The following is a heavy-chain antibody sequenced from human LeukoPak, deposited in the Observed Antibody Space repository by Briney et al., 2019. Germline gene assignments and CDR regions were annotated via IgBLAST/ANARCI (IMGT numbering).Heavy chain of an antibody. D-gene: IGHD1-7*01. Sequence: PGGSLRLSCAASGFTFNMYWMTWVRQAPGKGLESVAYINKDGSDKHYVDSVKGRFTVSRDNAKNSLYLQMNSLRAEDTAVYYCSRGITGNTSPFDSWGQGTLVTVSS. CDR1: GFTFNMYW. J-gene: IGHJ4*02. V-gene: IGHV3-7*03. CDR2: INKDGSDK. CDR3: SRGITGNTSPFDS.